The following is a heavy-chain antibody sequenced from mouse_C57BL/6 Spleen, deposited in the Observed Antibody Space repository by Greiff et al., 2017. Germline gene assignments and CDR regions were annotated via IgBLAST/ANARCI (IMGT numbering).Heavy chain of an antibody. CDR1: GYTFTSYW. Sequence: VKLMESGAELVKPGASVKMSCKASGYTFTSYWITWVKQRPGQGLEWIGDIYPGSGSTNYNEKFKSKATLTVDTSSSTAYMQLSSLTSEDSAVYYCARPTYGNYVDYAMDYWGQGTSVTVSS. D-gene: IGHD2-1*01. J-gene: IGHJ4*01. CDR2: IYPGSGST. CDR3: ARPTYGNYVDYAMDY. V-gene: IGHV1-55*01.